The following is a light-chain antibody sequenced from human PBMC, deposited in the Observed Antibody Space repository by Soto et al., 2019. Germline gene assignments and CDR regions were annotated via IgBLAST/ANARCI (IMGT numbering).Light chain of an antibody. Sequence: EIVLTQSPATLSLSPGERGTLSCRASESVSSYLSWYQQHPGQAPMFLIYCGSTRATGIPARFSGGGSGTDFTLTISNLEPEDFAVYYCQQRSDWPWTFGQGTKV. J-gene: IGKJ1*01. CDR3: QQRSDWPWT. CDR1: ESVSSY. V-gene: IGKV3-11*01. CDR2: CGS.